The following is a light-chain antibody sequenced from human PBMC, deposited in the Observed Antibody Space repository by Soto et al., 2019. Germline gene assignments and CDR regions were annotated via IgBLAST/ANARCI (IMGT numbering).Light chain of an antibody. V-gene: IGKV1-6*01. CDR2: ATS. J-gene: IGKJ4*01. CDR3: LQDNSYPLT. CDR1: QGIRND. Sequence: AIQITPSPSSLSASVGDRFTITCRASQGIRNDLGLYQQKPGKAPNLLIYATSSLQGGVPSRFSGSGSGTDFTLTISSLQPEDFATYYCLQDNSYPLTFGGGTKVDI.